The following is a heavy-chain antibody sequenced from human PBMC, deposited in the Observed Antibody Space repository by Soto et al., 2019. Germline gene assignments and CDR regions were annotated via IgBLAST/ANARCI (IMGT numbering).Heavy chain of an antibody. CDR3: AKARDTVTAYDVYDM. J-gene: IGHJ3*02. CDR1: GFTFSSYW. CDR2: INSDGSST. Sequence: HPGGSLRLSCAASGFTFSSYWMHWVRQAPGKGLVWVSRINSDGSSTSYADSVKGRFTISRDNSKNTLYLQMSSLRAEDTAVYYCAKARDTVTAYDVYDMWGQGTMVTVSS. V-gene: IGHV3-74*01. D-gene: IGHD2-21*02.